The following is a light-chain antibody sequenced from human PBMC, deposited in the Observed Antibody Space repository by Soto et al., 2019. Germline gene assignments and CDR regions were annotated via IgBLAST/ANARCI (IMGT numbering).Light chain of an antibody. Sequence: HSALTQPRSASGSPVRSVTISCTGTSSEVGGYNYVSWYQQHPGKAPKLMIYEVSERPSGVPDRFSGSKSGNTASLTVSGLQAEDEADYYCSSYAGSNNYVFRTGTKVTVL. CDR3: SSYAGSNNYV. CDR2: EVS. J-gene: IGLJ1*01. V-gene: IGLV2-8*01. CDR1: SSEVGGYNY.